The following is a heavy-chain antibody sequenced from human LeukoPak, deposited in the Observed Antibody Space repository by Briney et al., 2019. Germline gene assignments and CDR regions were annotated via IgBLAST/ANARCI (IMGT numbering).Heavy chain of an antibody. CDR3: ATRHLLGYYDSSGYAPFDY. Sequence: GASVKVSCKASGGTFSSYAISWVRQAPGQGLEWMGGIIPIFGTANYAQKFQGRVTITADKSTSTAYMELSSLRSEDTAVYYCATRHLLGYYDSSGYAPFDYWGQGTLVTVSS. D-gene: IGHD3-22*01. V-gene: IGHV1-69*06. CDR1: GGTFSSYA. J-gene: IGHJ4*02. CDR2: IIPIFGTA.